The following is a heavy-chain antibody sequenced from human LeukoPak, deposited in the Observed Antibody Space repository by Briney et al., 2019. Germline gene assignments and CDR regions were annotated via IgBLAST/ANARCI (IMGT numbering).Heavy chain of an antibody. CDR3: ARGDYYDFWSGYYGDY. J-gene: IGHJ4*02. Sequence: ASVKVSCKASGYTFTGYYMHWVRQAPGQGLEWMGWINPNSGGTNYAQKFRGRVTMTRDTSISTAYMELSRLRSDDTAVYYCARGDYYDFWSGYYGDYWGQGTLVTVSS. CDR1: GYTFTGYY. V-gene: IGHV1-2*02. D-gene: IGHD3-3*01. CDR2: INPNSGGT.